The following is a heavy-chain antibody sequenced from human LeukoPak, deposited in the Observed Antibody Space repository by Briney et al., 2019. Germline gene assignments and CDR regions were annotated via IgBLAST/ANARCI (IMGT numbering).Heavy chain of an antibody. Sequence: PGGSLRLSCTASGFTFSDYAMTWVRQAPGKGLEWVGFIRNKANGGTADYAASVKGRFTISRDNANNTLYLQVNSLRAEDTAVYYCARGGRYLDYWGQGTLINVSS. CDR2: IRNKANGGTA. J-gene: IGHJ4*02. D-gene: IGHD1-26*01. V-gene: IGHV3-49*04. CDR1: GFTFSDYA. CDR3: ARGGRYLDY.